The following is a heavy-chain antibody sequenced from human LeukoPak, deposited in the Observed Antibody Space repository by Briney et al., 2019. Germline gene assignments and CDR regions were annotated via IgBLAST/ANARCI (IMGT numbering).Heavy chain of an antibody. J-gene: IGHJ4*02. Sequence: GASVKVSCKASGYTFTAYYMHWVRQAPGQGLEWMGWINPSSGGTNYAQKFQGRVTMTRDTSISTAYMELSSLRSDDTAVYYCARDARLGAGYGDHGSNVAWGQGTLVTVSS. CDR1: GYTFTAYY. D-gene: IGHD4-17*01. CDR3: ARDARLGAGYGDHGSNVA. CDR2: INPSSGGT. V-gene: IGHV1-2*02.